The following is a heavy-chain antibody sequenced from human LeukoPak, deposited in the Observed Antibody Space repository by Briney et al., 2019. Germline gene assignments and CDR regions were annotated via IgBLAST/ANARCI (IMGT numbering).Heavy chain of an antibody. J-gene: IGHJ4*02. CDR1: GFTFSSYE. D-gene: IGHD3-10*01. V-gene: IGHV3-48*03. CDR2: INYNGDTT. CDR3: ARDMSLLWFGDPFDY. Sequence: GGSLRLSCAASGFTFSSYEMNWVRQAPGKGLEWVSYINYNGDTTEYGDSVKGRFTVSRDNARNSLYLQMNSLRDEDTAVYYCARDMSLLWFGDPFDYWGQGTLVTVSS.